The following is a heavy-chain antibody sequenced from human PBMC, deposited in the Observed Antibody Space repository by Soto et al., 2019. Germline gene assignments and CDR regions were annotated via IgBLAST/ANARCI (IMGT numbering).Heavy chain of an antibody. D-gene: IGHD2-2*01. Sequence: PSETLSLTCTVSGGSISSGGYYWRWIRQHPWKGLEWIGYIYYSGSTYYNPSLKSRVTISVDTSKNQFSLKLSSVTAADTAVYYCASDTVPGVFDYWGQGXLVTVYS. J-gene: IGHJ4*02. CDR2: IYYSGST. CDR3: ASDTVPGVFDY. V-gene: IGHV4-31*03. CDR1: GGSISSGGYY.